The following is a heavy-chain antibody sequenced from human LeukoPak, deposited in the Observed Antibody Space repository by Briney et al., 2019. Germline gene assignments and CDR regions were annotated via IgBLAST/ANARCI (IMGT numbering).Heavy chain of an antibody. V-gene: IGHV3-11*05. CDR1: GFTFSDHY. D-gene: IGHD2-2*01. CDR2: ISGSSTNT. Sequence: GGSLRLSCAASGFTFSDHYMSWMRQAPGKGLEWVSYISGSSTNTKYADSVKGRFTISRDNAKNSLYLQMNSLRAEDTAVYYCARDSAHIVVVPVVIPPGLDNWFDPWGQGTLVTVSS. J-gene: IGHJ5*02. CDR3: ARDSAHIVVVPVVIPPGLDNWFDP.